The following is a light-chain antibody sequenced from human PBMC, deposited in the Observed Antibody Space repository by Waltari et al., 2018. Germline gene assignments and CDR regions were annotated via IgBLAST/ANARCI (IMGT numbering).Light chain of an antibody. CDR2: GAS. CDR3: QQYGSSVMYT. J-gene: IGKJ2*01. Sequence: EVVLTQSPGTLSLSPGERATLSCRASQRLIKRYVAWYQQKPGQAPTLLIYGASNRAAGSPDRFSGSGSETDFTLTISRLEAEDFGVYYCQQYGSSVMYTFGQGTKLEIK. V-gene: IGKV3-20*01. CDR1: QRLIKRY.